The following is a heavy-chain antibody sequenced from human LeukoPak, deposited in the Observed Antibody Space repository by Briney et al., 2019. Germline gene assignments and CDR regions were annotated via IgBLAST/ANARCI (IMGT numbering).Heavy chain of an antibody. J-gene: IGHJ4*02. CDR2: IRYDGSNK. V-gene: IGHV3-30*02. Sequence: GGSLRLSCAASGFTFSSYGMHWVRQAPGKGLEWVAFIRYDGSNKYYADSVKGRFTISRDNSKNTLYLQMNSLRAEDTAVYYCAKDLAPDFWSGYPDYWGQGTLVTVSS. D-gene: IGHD3-3*01. CDR3: AKDLAPDFWSGYPDY. CDR1: GFTFSSYG.